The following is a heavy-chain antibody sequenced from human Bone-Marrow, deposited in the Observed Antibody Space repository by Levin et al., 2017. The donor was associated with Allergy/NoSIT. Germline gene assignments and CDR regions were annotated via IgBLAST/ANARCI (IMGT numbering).Heavy chain of an antibody. V-gene: IGHV3-74*01. J-gene: IGHJ4*02. Sequence: GGSLRLSCVGSGYRFSKFWMHWVRQVPGKGLVWVSRTNEDGRITSYADSVKGRFTISRDNARNTLYLQMDSLSAEDAAVSYCARDVGGASGYWGQGTLVTVSS. CDR1: GYRFSKFW. CDR2: TNEDGRIT. D-gene: IGHD3-16*01. CDR3: ARDVGGASGY.